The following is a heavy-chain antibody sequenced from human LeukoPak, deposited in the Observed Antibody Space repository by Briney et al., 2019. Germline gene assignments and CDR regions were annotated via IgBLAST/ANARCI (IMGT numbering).Heavy chain of an antibody. CDR3: ATLNGPLFEY. CDR1: GFSFSSYS. V-gene: IGHV3-21*01. D-gene: IGHD2-8*01. Sequence: GGSLRLSCAASGFSFSSYSMNWVRQAPGKGLEWVSSISSSSSYIYYADSVKGRFTISRDNAKNSLYLQMNSLRAEDTAVYYCATLNGPLFEYWGQGTLVTVSS. J-gene: IGHJ4*02. CDR2: ISSSSSYI.